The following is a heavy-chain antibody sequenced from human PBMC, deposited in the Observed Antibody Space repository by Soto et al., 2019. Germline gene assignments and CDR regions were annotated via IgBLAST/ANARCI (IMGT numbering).Heavy chain of an antibody. CDR3: AHSYSSSWYDAFDI. V-gene: IGHV2-5*02. Sequence: QITLKESGPTLVKPTQTRTLTCTFSGFSLSTSGVGVGWIRQPPGKALEWLALIYWDDDKRYSPSLKSRLTITKDTSKNQVVLTMTNMDPVYTATYYCAHSYSSSWYDAFDIWGQGTMVTVSS. D-gene: IGHD6-13*01. CDR1: GFSLSTSGVG. CDR2: IYWDDDK. J-gene: IGHJ3*02.